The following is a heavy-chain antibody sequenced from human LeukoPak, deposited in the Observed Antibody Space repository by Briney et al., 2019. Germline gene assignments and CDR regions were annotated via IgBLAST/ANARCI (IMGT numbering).Heavy chain of an antibody. CDR3: ARVGRGDHTWGSYYCDH. V-gene: IGHV4-59*01. CDR2: ISSSGST. CDR1: GDPCSSYH. D-gene: IGHD3-16*01. J-gene: IGHJ4*02. Sequence: PSETLSLTCTVSVSGDPCSSYHWSWLRQPPGKGLEWIGYISSSGSTSCNLSLKSRVTISVDTSKNQFSLKLSSVTAADTAVYYGARVGRGDHTWGSYYCDHWGQGTLVSVSS.